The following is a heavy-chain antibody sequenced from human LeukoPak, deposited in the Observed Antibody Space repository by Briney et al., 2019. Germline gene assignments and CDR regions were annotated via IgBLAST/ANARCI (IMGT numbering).Heavy chain of an antibody. D-gene: IGHD1-26*01. Sequence: SETLSLTCTVSGGSINTYYWNWIRQPAGKGLEWIGRIYTSGSTNYNPSLKSRVSMSVDTSNYHFSLKLSFVTAADTAIYYCARVAQYLVGASSTAFFEYWGQGTLVTVSS. CDR2: IYTSGST. V-gene: IGHV4-4*07. CDR1: GGSINTYY. J-gene: IGHJ4*02. CDR3: ARVAQYLVGASSTAFFEY.